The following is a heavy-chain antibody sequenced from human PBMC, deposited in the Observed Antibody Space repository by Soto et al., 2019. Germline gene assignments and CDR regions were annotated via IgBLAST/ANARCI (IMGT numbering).Heavy chain of an antibody. J-gene: IGHJ4*02. Sequence: EVRLVESGGGLVQPGGSLRLSCAASGFTFSSYSMNWVRQAPGKGLEWVSYISSSSSIIYYADSVKGRFTISRDNAKNSLYLQMNSLRAEDTAVYYCARSIAVTGTTADYWGQGTLVTVSS. CDR3: ARSIAVTGTTADY. D-gene: IGHD6-19*01. V-gene: IGHV3-48*01. CDR2: ISSSSSII. CDR1: GFTFSSYS.